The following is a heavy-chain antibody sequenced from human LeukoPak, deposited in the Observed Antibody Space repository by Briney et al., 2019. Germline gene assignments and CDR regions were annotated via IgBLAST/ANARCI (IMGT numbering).Heavy chain of an antibody. D-gene: IGHD5-18*01. CDR1: GFSFSTHA. V-gene: IGHV3-33*01. CDR3: ARVVDTAMVGMAFDY. J-gene: IGHJ4*02. Sequence: PGGSLRLSCAASGFSFSTHAMHWVRQAPGKGLDWVAMIWSDGSNQYYADSVKGRFTISRDNSKNTLYLQMNSLRAEDTAVYYCARVVDTAMVGMAFDYWGQGTLVTVSS. CDR2: IWSDGSNQ.